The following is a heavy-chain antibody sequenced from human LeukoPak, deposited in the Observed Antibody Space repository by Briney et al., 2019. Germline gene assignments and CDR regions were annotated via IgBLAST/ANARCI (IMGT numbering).Heavy chain of an antibody. Sequence: PGGSLRLSCAASGFTFSSYWMTWVRQAPGKGLEWVANIHQDGREKSSVDSVKGRITISRDTAKNSLYLQMNSLRAEDTAVYYCARDLVRGGYWGQGTLVTVSS. CDR3: ARDLVRGGY. CDR1: GFTFSSYW. CDR2: IHQDGREK. V-gene: IGHV3-7*01. J-gene: IGHJ4*02.